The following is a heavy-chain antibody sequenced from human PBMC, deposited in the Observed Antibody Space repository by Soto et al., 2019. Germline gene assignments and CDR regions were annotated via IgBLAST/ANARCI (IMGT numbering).Heavy chain of an antibody. CDR1: GFTLSGFA. CDR2: ISGNATST. J-gene: IGHJ6*02. V-gene: IGHV3-23*01. CDR3: AKKAGIISRYGLDV. Sequence: PGGSLRLSCADSGFTLSGFAMNWVRQSPGKGLEWVAVISGNATSTYYADSVKGRFTISRDNSKNTMYLQMNSLRAEDTAVYYCAKKAGIISRYGLDVWGQGTTVTVSS.